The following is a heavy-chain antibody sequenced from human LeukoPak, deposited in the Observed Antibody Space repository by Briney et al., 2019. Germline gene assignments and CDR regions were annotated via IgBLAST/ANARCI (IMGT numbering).Heavy chain of an antibody. D-gene: IGHD1-26*01. Sequence: GESLKISCKGSGYSFTSYWIGWVRQMPEKGLEWMGIIYPGDSHTRYSPSFQGQVTISADKSISTAYLQWSSLKASDTAMHYCARQSGATTDYFDYWGQGTLVTVSS. CDR3: ARQSGATTDYFDY. V-gene: IGHV5-51*01. J-gene: IGHJ4*02. CDR1: GYSFTSYW. CDR2: IYPGDSHT.